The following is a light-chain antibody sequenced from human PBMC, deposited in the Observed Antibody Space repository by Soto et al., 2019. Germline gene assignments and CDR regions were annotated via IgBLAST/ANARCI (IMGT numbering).Light chain of an antibody. Sequence: QSALTQPASVSGSPGQTITISCTGTSRDVGGYNYVSWYQQHPGTAPKLMIYEVSLRPSGVSNRFSGSKSGNTASLTISGLQAEDEADYYCCSYAGSSTVVFGGGTKLTVL. CDR2: EVS. V-gene: IGLV2-14*01. J-gene: IGLJ2*01. CDR1: SRDVGGYNY. CDR3: CSYAGSSTVV.